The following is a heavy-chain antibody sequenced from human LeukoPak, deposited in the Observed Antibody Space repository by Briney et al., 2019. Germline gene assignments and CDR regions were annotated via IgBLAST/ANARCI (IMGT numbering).Heavy chain of an antibody. V-gene: IGHV3-20*04. CDR1: GFTYDDSV. Sequence: GGSLRLFCAASGFTYDDSVMSWVRHAPGRGLEWVSSIKWNGGSTGYADSVKGRFTISRDNAKNSLYLQMNSLRAEDTALYYCAKAHLAAAGVVDYWGQGTLVTVSS. D-gene: IGHD6-13*01. J-gene: IGHJ4*02. CDR2: IKWNGGST. CDR3: AKAHLAAAGVVDY.